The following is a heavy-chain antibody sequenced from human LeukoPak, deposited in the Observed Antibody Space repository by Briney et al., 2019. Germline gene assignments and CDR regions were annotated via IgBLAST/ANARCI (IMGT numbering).Heavy chain of an antibody. V-gene: IGHV4-59*08. Sequence: PSETLSLTCTVSGGSISSYNWSWIRQPPGKGLECIGHIYYSGSTNYNPSLKSRVTISVDTSKNQFSLKLSSVTAADTAVYYCARHERDASLDHALDIWGQGTMVTVSS. CDR2: IYYSGST. CDR3: ARHERDASLDHALDI. D-gene: IGHD5-24*01. CDR1: GGSISSYN. J-gene: IGHJ3*02.